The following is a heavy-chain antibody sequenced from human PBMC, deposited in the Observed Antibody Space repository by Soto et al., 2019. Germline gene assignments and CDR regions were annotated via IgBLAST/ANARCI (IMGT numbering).Heavy chain of an antibody. V-gene: IGHV4-59*01. D-gene: IGHD7-27*01. J-gene: IGHJ5*01. CDR2: VFYKGNT. CDR1: GGSITGYY. CDR3: ARSGDSFDFTDS. Sequence: QVQLQESGPGLVKPSETLSLTCTVSGGSITGYYWTWIRQPPGKGLEWIGYVFYKGNTNYNPSLKSRVTISVDTSANQFSLRLSSVTAADTAVYYCARSGDSFDFTDSWGQGTLVTVSS.